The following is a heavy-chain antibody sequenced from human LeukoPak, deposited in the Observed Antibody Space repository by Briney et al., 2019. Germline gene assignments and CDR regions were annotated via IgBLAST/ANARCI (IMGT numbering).Heavy chain of an antibody. D-gene: IGHD3-22*01. V-gene: IGHV4-4*07. Sequence: SETLSLTCTVSGGSISSYYWGWIRQPAGKGLEWIGRIYTSGSTNYNPSLKSRVTISVDTSKNQFSLKLSSVTAADTAVYYCAREAYYYDSSGPETENWFDPWGQGTLVTVSS. CDR3: AREAYYYDSSGPETENWFDP. CDR2: IYTSGST. CDR1: GGSISSYY. J-gene: IGHJ5*02.